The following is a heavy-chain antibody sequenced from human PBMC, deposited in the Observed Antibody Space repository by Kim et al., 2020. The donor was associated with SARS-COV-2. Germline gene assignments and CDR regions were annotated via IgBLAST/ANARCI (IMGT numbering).Heavy chain of an antibody. V-gene: IGHV1-46*01. J-gene: IGHJ4*02. D-gene: IGHD2-2*01. Sequence: QGRDTMTRDTSTSTVYMELSSLRAEDTAVYYCARSRIIVGVPAAKGAFDYWGQGTLVTVSS. CDR3: ARSRIIVGVPAAKGAFDY.